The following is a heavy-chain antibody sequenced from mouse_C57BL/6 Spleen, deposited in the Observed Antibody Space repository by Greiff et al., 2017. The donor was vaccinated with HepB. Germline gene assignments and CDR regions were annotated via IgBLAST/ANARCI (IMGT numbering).Heavy chain of an antibody. CDR3: AKGLYYSNYGGYEDY. Sequence: VQLKESGPGLGKPSQSLSLTCSVTGYSITSGYYWNWIRQFPGNKLEWMGYISYDGSNNYNPSLKNRISITRDTSKNQFFLKLNSVTTEDTATYYCAKGLYYSNYGGYEDYWGQGTSVTVSS. CDR2: ISYDGSN. V-gene: IGHV3-6*01. D-gene: IGHD2-5*01. J-gene: IGHJ4*01. CDR1: GYSITSGYY.